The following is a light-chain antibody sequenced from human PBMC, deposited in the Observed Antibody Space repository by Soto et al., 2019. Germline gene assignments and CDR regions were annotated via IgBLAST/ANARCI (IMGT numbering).Light chain of an antibody. CDR2: DAS. J-gene: IGKJ2*01. V-gene: IGKV1-33*01. CDR1: QGISNY. CDR3: QQYQQWPFYT. Sequence: DIQMTQFPSSLSASVGDRVTLTCQASQGISNYLNWYQQKPGKAPKLLIYDASTLETGVPSRFSGSGYGTEFTLTISSLQPEDFAVYYCQQYQQWPFYTFGQGTKLEIK.